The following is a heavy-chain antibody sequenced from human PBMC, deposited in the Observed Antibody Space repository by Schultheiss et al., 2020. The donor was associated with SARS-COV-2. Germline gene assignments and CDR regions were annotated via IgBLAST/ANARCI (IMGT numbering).Heavy chain of an antibody. CDR3: TTDRIYDYVWGSYRSPGY. V-gene: IGHV3-72*01. CDR1: GFTFSDHY. Sequence: GGSLRLSCVASGFTFSDHYMDWVRQAPGKGLEWVGRIRNKGNSYTTEYAASVKGRFTISRDDSKNTLYLQMNSLKTEDTAVYYCTTDRIYDYVWGSYRSPGYWGQGTLVTVSS. J-gene: IGHJ4*02. CDR2: IRNKGNSYTT. D-gene: IGHD3-16*02.